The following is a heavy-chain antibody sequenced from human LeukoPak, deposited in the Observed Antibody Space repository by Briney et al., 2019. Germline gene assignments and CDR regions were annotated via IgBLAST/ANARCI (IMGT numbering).Heavy chain of an antibody. CDR1: GGTFSSYA. CDR3: ATPTYDDFWSGYSNTYYYYYMDV. Sequence: SVKVSCKASGGTFSSYAISWVRQAPGQGLEWMGGIIPIFGTANYAQKFQGRVTITADESTSTAYMELSSLRSEDTAVYYCATPTYDDFWSGYSNTYYYYYMDVWGKGTTVTVAS. CDR2: IIPIFGTA. V-gene: IGHV1-69*13. J-gene: IGHJ6*03. D-gene: IGHD3-3*01.